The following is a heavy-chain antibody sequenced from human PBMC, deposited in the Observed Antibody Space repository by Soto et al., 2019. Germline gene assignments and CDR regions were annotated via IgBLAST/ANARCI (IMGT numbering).Heavy chain of an antibody. CDR1: GFTFDDYA. CDR2: ISWNGAAT. Sequence: EVQLVESGGGLVQPGGSLRLSCAASGFTFDDYAIHWVRQAPGKGLEWVSGISWNGAATGYADSAKGRFTISRDNAKNTLYLQMNSLGSDDTAIYYCANLPLYGSGFDCWGLGTLVTVSS. V-gene: IGHV3-9*01. CDR3: ANLPLYGSGFDC. J-gene: IGHJ4*02. D-gene: IGHD3-10*01.